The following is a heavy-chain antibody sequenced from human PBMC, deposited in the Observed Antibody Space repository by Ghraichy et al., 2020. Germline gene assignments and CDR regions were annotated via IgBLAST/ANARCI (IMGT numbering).Heavy chain of an antibody. CDR1: GFIFSSYA. CDR3: ARKEGYCSGGSCSRAFDI. J-gene: IGHJ3*02. D-gene: IGHD2-15*01. CDR2: ISGSGGST. V-gene: IGHV3-23*01. Sequence: LICAASGFIFSSYAMSWVRQAPGKGLEWVSGISGSGGSTYYADSVKGRFTVSRDNSKNTLYLQMNNLRAEDTAVYHCARKEGYCSGGSCSRAFDIWGQGTMVTVSS.